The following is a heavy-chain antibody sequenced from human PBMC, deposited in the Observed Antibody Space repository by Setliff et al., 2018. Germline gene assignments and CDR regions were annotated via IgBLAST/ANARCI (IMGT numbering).Heavy chain of an antibody. CDR3: ARSHYYASGNSHYYYMDV. V-gene: IGHV4-59*08. D-gene: IGHD3-10*01. CDR2: FYHSASS. J-gene: IGHJ6*03. Sequence: PSETLSLTCNVSGGSISSDYWAWIRQPPGKALEWIGYFYHSASSNYNPSLKGRVTMPADTSKKQLYLSLTSVSVADTAMYYCARSHYYASGNSHYYYMDVWGKGTAVTVSS. CDR1: GGSISSDY.